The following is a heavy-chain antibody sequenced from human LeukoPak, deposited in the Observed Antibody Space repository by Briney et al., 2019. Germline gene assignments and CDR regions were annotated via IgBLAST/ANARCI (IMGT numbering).Heavy chain of an antibody. CDR2: IYYSGST. V-gene: IGHV4-59*01. Sequence: SETLSLTCTVSGGSISSYYWSWIRQPPGKGLEWIGYIYYSGSTNYNPSLKSRVTISVHTSKNQFSLKLRSVTAADTAVYYCARDRDDILTGYSLDYWGQGTLVTVSS. J-gene: IGHJ4*02. CDR1: GGSISSYY. CDR3: ARDRDDILTGYSLDY. D-gene: IGHD3-9*01.